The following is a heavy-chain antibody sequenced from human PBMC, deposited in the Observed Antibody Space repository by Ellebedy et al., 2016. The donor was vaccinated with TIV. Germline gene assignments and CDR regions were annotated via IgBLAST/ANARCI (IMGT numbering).Heavy chain of an antibody. J-gene: IGHJ5*02. Sequence: SETLSLTXTVSGGSISSSSYYWSWIRQPPGKGLEWIGSIYYSGNTYYNPSLKSRVTISVDTSKNQFSLKVSSVTAADTAVYYCARISGSYATWWFNPWGQGTLVTVSS. CDR3: ARISGSYATWWFNP. D-gene: IGHD1-26*01. CDR1: GGSISSSSYY. CDR2: IYYSGNT. V-gene: IGHV4-39*01.